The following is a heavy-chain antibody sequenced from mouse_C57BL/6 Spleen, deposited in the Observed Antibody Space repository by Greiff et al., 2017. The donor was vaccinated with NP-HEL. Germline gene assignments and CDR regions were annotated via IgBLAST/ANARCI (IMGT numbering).Heavy chain of an antibody. CDR3: APQFITTVVAPYYAMDY. CDR1: GFSLTSYG. J-gene: IGHJ4*01. D-gene: IGHD1-1*01. Sequence: VKLMESGPGLVQPSQSLSITCTVSGFSLTSYGVHWVRQSPGKGLEWLGVIWSGGSTDYNAAFISRLSISKDNSKSQVFFKMNSLQADDTAIYYCAPQFITTVVAPYYAMDYWGQGTSVTVSS. CDR2: IWSGGST. V-gene: IGHV2-2*01.